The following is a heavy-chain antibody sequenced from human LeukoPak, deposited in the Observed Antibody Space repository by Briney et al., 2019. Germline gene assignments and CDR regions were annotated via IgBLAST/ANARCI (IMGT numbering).Heavy chain of an antibody. CDR3: ARGDYSGYGIDY. CDR1: GGSISSSSYY. J-gene: IGHJ4*02. CDR2: IYYSGST. D-gene: IGHD5-12*01. V-gene: IGHV4-39*01. Sequence: SETLSLTCTVSGGSISSSSYYWGWIRQPPGKGLEWIGSIYYSGSTYYNPSLKSRVTISVDTSKNQFSLKLSSVTAADTAVYYCARGDYSGYGIDYWGQGTLVTVSS.